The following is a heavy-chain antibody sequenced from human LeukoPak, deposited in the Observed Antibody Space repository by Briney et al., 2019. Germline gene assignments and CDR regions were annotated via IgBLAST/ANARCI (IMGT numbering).Heavy chain of an antibody. Sequence: ASETLSLTCAVYGGSFSGYYWSWIRQPPGKGLEWIGEINHSGSTNYNPSLKSRVTISVDTSKNQFSLKLSSVTAADTAVYYCARETRTIFGVVIISSFDYWGQGTLVTVSS. V-gene: IGHV4-34*01. D-gene: IGHD3-3*01. CDR1: GGSFSGYY. CDR2: INHSGST. J-gene: IGHJ4*02. CDR3: ARETRTIFGVVIISSFDY.